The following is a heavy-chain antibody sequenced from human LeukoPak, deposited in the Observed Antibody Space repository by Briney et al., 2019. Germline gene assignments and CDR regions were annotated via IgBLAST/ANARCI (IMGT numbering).Heavy chain of an antibody. CDR2: IRSKTNNYAT. CDR1: GFTFSGSA. J-gene: IGHJ5*02. Sequence: GGSLRLSCATSGFTFSGSAMHWVRQAPGKGLDWVARIRSKTNNYATAYAASVEGRFTISRDDSKNTAYLQMNSLKTEDTAVYYCTRGLDGPWFDPWAQGTPVTVSS. CDR3: TRGLDGPWFDP. V-gene: IGHV3-73*01. D-gene: IGHD5-24*01.